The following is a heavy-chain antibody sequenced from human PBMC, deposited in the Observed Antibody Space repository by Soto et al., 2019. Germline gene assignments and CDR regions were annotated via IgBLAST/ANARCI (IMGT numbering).Heavy chain of an antibody. D-gene: IGHD1-26*01. J-gene: IGHJ3*02. CDR1: GYTFTTYT. Sequence: QVQLVQSGAEVKKPGASVKVSCRASGYTFTTYTLLWVRQAPGQRLEWMAWINPGNGDTKYSQNFQGRVTATRDTSASTAYMEMSSLRSEDTAPYYSARKQPGFQIGWAWALDIWGQGTMVTVSS. V-gene: IGHV1-3*01. CDR2: INPGNGDT. CDR3: ARKQPGFQIGWAWALDI.